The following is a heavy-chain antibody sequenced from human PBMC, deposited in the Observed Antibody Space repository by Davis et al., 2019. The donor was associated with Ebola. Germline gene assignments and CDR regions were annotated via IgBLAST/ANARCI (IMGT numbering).Heavy chain of an antibody. CDR3: ARDISGSYSTYFDY. CDR1: GYTFTSYG. J-gene: IGHJ4*02. D-gene: IGHD1-26*01. V-gene: IGHV1-69*13. Sequence: SVKVSCKASGYTFTSYGISWVRQAPGQGLEWMGGIIPIFGTANYAQKFQGRVTITADESTSTAYMELSSLRSEDTAVYYCARDISGSYSTYFDYWGQGTLVTVSS. CDR2: IIPIFGTA.